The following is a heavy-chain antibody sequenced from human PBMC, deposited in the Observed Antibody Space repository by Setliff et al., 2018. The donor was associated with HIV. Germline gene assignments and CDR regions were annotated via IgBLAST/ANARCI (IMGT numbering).Heavy chain of an antibody. J-gene: IGHJ6*02. CDR2: IYYSGST. CDR3: ARYFDWFSYGMDV. V-gene: IGHV4-39*07. D-gene: IGHD3-9*01. CDR1: GGSISSSSYY. Sequence: SETLSLTCTVSGGSISSSSYYWGWIRQPPGKGLEWIGSIYYSGSTYYNPSLKSRVTISVDTSKNQFSLKLSSVTAADTAVYYCARYFDWFSYGMDVWGRGTTVTVS.